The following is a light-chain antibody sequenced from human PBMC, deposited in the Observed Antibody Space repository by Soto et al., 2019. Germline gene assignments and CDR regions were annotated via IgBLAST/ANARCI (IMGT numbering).Light chain of an antibody. CDR3: QQYGLPPHS. CDR2: GAS. J-gene: IGKJ2*01. CDR1: QNVNNNY. V-gene: IGKV3-20*01. Sequence: EIVLTQSPGTLSLSPGERATLSCRASQNVNNNYLAWYQQKPGQTPRLLVHGASNRATGIPDRFSGGGSGTDFTLTISSLEPEEFAVYYCQQYGLPPHSFGQGTRVESK.